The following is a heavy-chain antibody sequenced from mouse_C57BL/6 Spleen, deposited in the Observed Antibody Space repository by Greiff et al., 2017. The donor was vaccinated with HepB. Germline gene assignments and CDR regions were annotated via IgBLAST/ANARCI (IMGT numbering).Heavy chain of an antibody. D-gene: IGHD1-1*01. Sequence: VQLQQSGPELVKPGASVKISCKASGYSFTGYYMNWVKQSPEKSLEWIGEINPSTGGTTYNQKFKDKATLTVDKSSSTAYMQLKSLTSEDSAVYYCASLITTDYAMDYWGQGTSVTVSS. CDR2: INPSTGGT. CDR3: ASLITTDYAMDY. J-gene: IGHJ4*01. CDR1: GYSFTGYY. V-gene: IGHV1-42*01.